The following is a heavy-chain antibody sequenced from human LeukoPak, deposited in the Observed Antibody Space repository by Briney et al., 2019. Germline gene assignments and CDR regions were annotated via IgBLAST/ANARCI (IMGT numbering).Heavy chain of an antibody. CDR3: ARKRRGYCSSTSCYEEDDY. J-gene: IGHJ4*02. V-gene: IGHV4-59*01. CDR2: IYYSGST. Sequence: SETLSLTCTVSGDSISSYYWSWIRQPPGKGREWIGYIYYSGSTNYNPSLKSRVTISVDTSKNQFSLKLSSVTAADTAVYYCARKRRGYCSSTSCYEEDDYWGQGTLVTVSS. D-gene: IGHD2-2*01. CDR1: GDSISSYY.